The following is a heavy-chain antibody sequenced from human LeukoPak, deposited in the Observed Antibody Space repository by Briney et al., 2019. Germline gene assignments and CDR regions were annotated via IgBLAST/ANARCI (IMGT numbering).Heavy chain of an antibody. V-gene: IGHV1-8*01. CDR1: GYTFTSYD. J-gene: IGHJ5*02. D-gene: IGHD6-6*01. CDR3: ARECSSCTNWFDP. Sequence: ASVKVSCKASGYTFTSYDINWVRQATGQGLEWMGWMNPNSGNTGYAQKFQGRVTMTRNTSISTAYMELSSLGSEDTAVYYCARECSSCTNWFDPWGQGTLVTVSS. CDR2: MNPNSGNT.